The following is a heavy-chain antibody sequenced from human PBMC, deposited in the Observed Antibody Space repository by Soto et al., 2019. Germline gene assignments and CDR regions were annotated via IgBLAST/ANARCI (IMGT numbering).Heavy chain of an antibody. J-gene: IGHJ4*02. CDR2: ISSTTNYI. Sequence: EVQLVESGGGLVKPGGSLRLSCAASGFTFTRYSMNWVRQSPVKWLEWVSSISSTTNYIYYGASMKGRFTISRDNAKNSLYLEINSLRAEDTAVYYWARESEDLTSNFDYWGQGTLVTVSS. CDR1: GFTFTRYS. CDR3: ARESEDLTSNFDY. V-gene: IGHV3-21*06.